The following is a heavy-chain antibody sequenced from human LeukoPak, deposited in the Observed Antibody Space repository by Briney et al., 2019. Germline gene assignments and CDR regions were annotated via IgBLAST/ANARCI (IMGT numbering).Heavy chain of an antibody. CDR1: GGSVSSTTYY. CDR3: ARYVVYGSGKYYFDY. CDR2: INYSGST. Sequence: PSETLSLTCTVSGGSVSSTTYYSSWIRQPPWKGLEWIASINYSGSTYYNPSLKSRVTISVDTSENQFSLKLSSVTAADTAVYYCARYVVYGSGKYYFDYWGQGTLVTVSS. J-gene: IGHJ4*02. D-gene: IGHD3-10*01. V-gene: IGHV4-39*01.